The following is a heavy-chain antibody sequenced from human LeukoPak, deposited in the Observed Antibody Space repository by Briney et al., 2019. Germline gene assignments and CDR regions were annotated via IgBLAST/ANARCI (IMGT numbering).Heavy chain of an antibody. CDR1: GFTFSSYS. Sequence: GGSLRLSCAASGFTFSSYSMNWVRQAPGKGLEWVSYISSSGSTIYYADSVKGRFTISRDNAKNSLYLQMNSLRAEDTAVYYCARDRRDGYNFDYWGQGTLVTVSS. CDR3: ARDRRDGYNFDY. D-gene: IGHD5-24*01. V-gene: IGHV3-48*04. J-gene: IGHJ4*02. CDR2: ISSSGSTI.